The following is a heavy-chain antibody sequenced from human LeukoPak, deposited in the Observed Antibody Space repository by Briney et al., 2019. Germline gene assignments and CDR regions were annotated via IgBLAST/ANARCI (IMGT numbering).Heavy chain of an antibody. CDR3: ARGHYGLDV. CDR2: ISPTTSYT. J-gene: IGHJ6*02. Sequence: GGSLRLSCAASGFTFSSYAMNWVRQAPGKGLEWISYISPTTSYTNYYADSVKGRFTISRDDAKKSLYLQMNSLRDEDTAVYYCARGHYGLDVWGQGTTVTVSS. V-gene: IGHV3-21*05. CDR1: GFTFSSYA.